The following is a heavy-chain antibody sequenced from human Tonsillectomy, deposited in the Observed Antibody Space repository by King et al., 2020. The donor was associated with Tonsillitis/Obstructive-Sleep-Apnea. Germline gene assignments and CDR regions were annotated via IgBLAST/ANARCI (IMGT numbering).Heavy chain of an antibody. CDR3: ATAPGPIVVVAPAYRAHGLDYYMDV. CDR2: ISWNSGNI. J-gene: IGHJ6*03. Sequence: EVQLVESGGGLVQPGRSLRLSCAASGFTFDDYAMHWVRHAPGKGLEWVSGISWNSGNIGYADSVKGRFTISRDNAKNSLCLQMNSLRPEDTALYYCATAPGPIVVVAPAYRAHGLDYYMDVWGKGPTVTVSS. D-gene: IGHD2-2*01. CDR1: GFTFDDYA. V-gene: IGHV3-9*01.